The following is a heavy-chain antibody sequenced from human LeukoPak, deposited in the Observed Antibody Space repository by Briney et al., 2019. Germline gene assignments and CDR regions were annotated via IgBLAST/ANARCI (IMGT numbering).Heavy chain of an antibody. J-gene: IGHJ6*03. V-gene: IGHV4-39*07. Sequence: PSETPSLTCTVSGGSISSGGYYWSWIRQHPGKGLEWIGEINHSGSTNYNPSLKSRVTISVDTSKNQFSLKLSSVTAADTAVYYCARAEGYCSSTSCYQDYYYYMDVWGKGTTVTVSS. D-gene: IGHD2-2*01. CDR2: INHSGST. CDR1: GGSISSGGYY. CDR3: ARAEGYCSSTSCYQDYYYYMDV.